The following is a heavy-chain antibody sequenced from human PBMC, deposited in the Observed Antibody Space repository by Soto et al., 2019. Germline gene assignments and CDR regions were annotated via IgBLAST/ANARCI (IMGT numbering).Heavy chain of an antibody. V-gene: IGHV4-34*01. D-gene: IGHD1-26*01. CDR1: GGSLSGYY. CDR2: INHSGNT. Sequence: SQTLSLTCAVYGGSLSGYYWSWIRQPPGKALEWIGEINHSGNTNYNPSLKSRVTISVDTSKNQLFLNLSSVTAADTAMYYCAIHHVRGRTTSGAAEFRGQGILV. J-gene: IGHJ4*02. CDR3: AIHHVRGRTTSGAAEF.